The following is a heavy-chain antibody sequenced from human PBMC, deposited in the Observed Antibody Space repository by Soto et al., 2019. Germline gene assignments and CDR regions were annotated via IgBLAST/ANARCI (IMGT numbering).Heavy chain of an antibody. CDR2: SSAHNGST. D-gene: IGHD1-1*01. CDR3: ARGRYGDY. J-gene: IGHJ4*02. Sequence: QVHLVQSGAEVKKPGASVKVSCKGSGYAFTTYGITWVRQAPGQGLEWMGWSSAHNGSTNYAQKLQGRGTVTRHTSTSTAYMELTSLRSDDTAVYYCARGRYGDYWGQGARVTVSS. CDR1: GYAFTTYG. V-gene: IGHV1-18*01.